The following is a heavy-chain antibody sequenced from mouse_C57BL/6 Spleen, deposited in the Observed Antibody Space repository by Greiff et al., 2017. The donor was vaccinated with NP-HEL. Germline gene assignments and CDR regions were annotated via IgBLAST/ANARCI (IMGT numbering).Heavy chain of an antibody. CDR2: IWTGGGT. CDR1: GFSLTSYA. J-gene: IGHJ3*01. D-gene: IGHD4-1*01. CDR3: ARKEELGAWFAY. V-gene: IGHV2-9-1*01. Sequence: VKVVESGPGLVAPSQSLSITCTVSGFSLTSYAISWVRQPPGKGLEWLGVIWTGGGTNYNSALKSRLSTSKDNSKSQVFLKMNSLQTDDTARYYCARKEELGAWFAYWGQGTLVTVSA.